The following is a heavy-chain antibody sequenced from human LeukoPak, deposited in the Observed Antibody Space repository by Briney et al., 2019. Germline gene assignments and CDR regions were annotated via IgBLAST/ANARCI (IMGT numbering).Heavy chain of an antibody. D-gene: IGHD3-10*01. V-gene: IGHV3-30*02. CDR3: ARESGFRGDAFDI. J-gene: IGHJ3*02. CDR1: GFTFSSYG. CDR2: IRYNGSNK. Sequence: GGSLRLSCAASGFTFSSYGMHWVRQAPGKGLEWVTFIRYNGSNKYYADSVKGRFTISRDNAKNSLYLQMNSLRAEDTAVYYCARESGFRGDAFDIWGQGTMVIVSS.